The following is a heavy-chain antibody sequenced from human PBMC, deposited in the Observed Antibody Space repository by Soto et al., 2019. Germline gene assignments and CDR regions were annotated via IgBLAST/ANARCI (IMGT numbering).Heavy chain of an antibody. J-gene: IGHJ4*02. Sequence: GASVKVSCKSSGGTFSNYAISWVRQAPGQGLEWMGGIIPILDTANYAQKFQDRVTITADEPTSTAYMELSSLRSEDTAVYYCARDMRKALDYLGKGPLVTV. V-gene: IGHV1-69*13. CDR1: GGTFSNYA. CDR2: IIPILDTA. CDR3: ARDMRKALDY.